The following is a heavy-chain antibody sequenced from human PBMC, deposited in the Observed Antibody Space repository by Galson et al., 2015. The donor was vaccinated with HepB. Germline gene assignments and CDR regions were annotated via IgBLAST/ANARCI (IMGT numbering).Heavy chain of an antibody. CDR3: ARDQRDGFKGAFDI. J-gene: IGHJ3*02. V-gene: IGHV1-69*06. Sequence: SVKVSCKASGGTFSSYAISWVRQAPGQGLEWMGGIIPIFGTANYAQKFQGRVTITEDKSTSTAYMELSSLRSEDTAVYYCARDQRDGFKGAFDIWGQGTMVTVSS. CDR2: IIPIFGTA. CDR1: GGTFSSYA. D-gene: IGHD5-24*01.